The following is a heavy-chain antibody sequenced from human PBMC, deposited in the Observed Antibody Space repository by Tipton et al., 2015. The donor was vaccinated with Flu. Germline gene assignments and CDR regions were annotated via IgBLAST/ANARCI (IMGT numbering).Heavy chain of an antibody. D-gene: IGHD3-16*01. Sequence: CAASGFAFSSYGMHWVRQAPGKGLEWVAVISHDGKTEYYADSVKGRFTISRDNSKNMLYLQMNSLRPEDAAVFYCAKDPRGSWGDYFSYFAMDAWGPGATVTVSS. CDR2: ISHDGKTE. J-gene: IGHJ6*02. CDR3: AKDPRGSWGDYFSYFAMDA. CDR1: GFAFSSYG. V-gene: IGHV3-30*18.